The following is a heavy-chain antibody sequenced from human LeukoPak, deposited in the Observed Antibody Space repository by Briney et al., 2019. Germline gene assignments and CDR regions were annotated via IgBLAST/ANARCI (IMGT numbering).Heavy chain of an antibody. CDR2: IYYSGST. Sequence: PSETLSLTCFVSGGSIGSYYWSWIRQPPGKGLEWIGYIYYSGSTNYNPSLKSRVTISVDTSKNQFSLKLSSVTAADTAVYYCAREGEVSFDYRGQGTLVTVSS. CDR3: AREGEVSFDY. J-gene: IGHJ4*02. CDR1: GGSIGSYY. D-gene: IGHD2-21*01. V-gene: IGHV4-59*01.